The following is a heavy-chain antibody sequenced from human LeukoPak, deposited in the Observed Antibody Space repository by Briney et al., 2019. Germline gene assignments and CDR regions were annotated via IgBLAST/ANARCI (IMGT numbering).Heavy chain of an antibody. CDR2: INPNSGGT. J-gene: IGHJ5*02. Sequence: ASVKVSCKASGYTFTGYCMHWVRQAPGQGLEWMGRINPNSGGTNYAQKFQGRVTMTRDTSIGTAYMELSRLRSDDTAVYYCARDAGSSGYNAWGQGTLVTVSS. CDR3: ARDAGSSGYNA. D-gene: IGHD3-22*01. CDR1: GYTFTGYC. V-gene: IGHV1-2*06.